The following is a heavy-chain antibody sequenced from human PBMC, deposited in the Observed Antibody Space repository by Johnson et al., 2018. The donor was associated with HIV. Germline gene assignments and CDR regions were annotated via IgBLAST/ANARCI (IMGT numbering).Heavy chain of an antibody. J-gene: IGHJ3*02. CDR3: ARTITKSAFDI. CDR2: ISGSGGST. Sequence: QVQLVESGGGVVQPGGSLRLSCAASGFTFSSYGMHWVRQAPGKGLEWVSGISGSGGSTYYADSVKGRFTISRDNSKNTLYLQMNSLRAEDTAVYYCARTITKSAFDIWGQGTMVTVSS. V-gene: IGHV3-NL1*01. D-gene: IGHD3-10*01. CDR1: GFTFSSYG.